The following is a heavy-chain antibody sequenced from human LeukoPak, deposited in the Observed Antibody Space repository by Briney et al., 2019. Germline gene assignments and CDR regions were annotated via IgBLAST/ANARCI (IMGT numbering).Heavy chain of an antibody. V-gene: IGHV4-61*01. CDR2: IYYSGST. CDR1: GGSVSSGSYY. CDR3: ASGYDSLNIWFDP. D-gene: IGHD5-12*01. J-gene: IGHJ5*02. Sequence: SETLSLTCTVSGGSVSSGSYYWSWIRQPPGKGLEWIGYIYYSGSTNYNPSLKSRVTISVDTSKNQFSLKLSSVTAADTAVYYCASGYDSLNIWFDPWGQGTLVTVSS.